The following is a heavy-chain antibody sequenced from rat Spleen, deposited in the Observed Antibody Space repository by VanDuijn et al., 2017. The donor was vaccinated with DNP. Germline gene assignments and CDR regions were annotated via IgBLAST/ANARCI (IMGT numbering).Heavy chain of an antibody. CDR2: IRSSGRT. Sequence: EVQLQESGPGLVKPSQSLSLTCSVTGYSITSNYWGWIRKFTGNKMEYIGHIRSSGRTNYNPSLKSRLPITRETSTNQFSLDLNRKFPRNKMEYIGHINYSGRTNYNPSPKSRISITKDTSKNQFFLHLNSVTTEDTATYYCARWGDYFDYWGQGVMVTVSS. CDR3: HINYSGRTNYNPSPKSRISITKDTSKNQFFLHLNSVTTEDTATYYCARWGDYFDY. CDR1: GYSITSNY. D-gene: IGHD1-1*01. J-gene: IGHJ2*01. V-gene: IGHV3-1*01.